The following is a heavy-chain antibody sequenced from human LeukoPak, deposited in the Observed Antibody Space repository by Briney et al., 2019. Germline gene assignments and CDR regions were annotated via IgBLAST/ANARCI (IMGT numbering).Heavy chain of an antibody. V-gene: IGHV1-3*03. J-gene: IGHJ4*02. Sequence: ASVKVSCKASGYTFTSYAMHWVRQAPGQRLEWMGWINAGNGNTKYSQEFQGRVTITRDTSASTAYMELSSLRSEDMAVYYCARGASPSTVTPFGYWGQGTLVTVSS. CDR1: GYTFTSYA. D-gene: IGHD4-17*01. CDR3: ARGASPSTVTPFGY. CDR2: INAGNGNT.